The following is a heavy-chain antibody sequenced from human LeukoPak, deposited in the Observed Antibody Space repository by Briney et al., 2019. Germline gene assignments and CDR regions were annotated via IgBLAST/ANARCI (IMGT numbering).Heavy chain of an antibody. CDR3: AANMDTESYFDY. CDR1: GGTFSSYA. V-gene: IGHV1-69*13. CDR2: IIPIFGTA. D-gene: IGHD5-18*01. Sequence: SVNVSCTASGGTFSSYAISWVRQAPGQGLEWMGGIIPIFGTANYAQKFQGRVTITADESTSTAYMELSSLRSEDTAVYYCAANMDTESYFDYWGQGTLVTVSS. J-gene: IGHJ4*02.